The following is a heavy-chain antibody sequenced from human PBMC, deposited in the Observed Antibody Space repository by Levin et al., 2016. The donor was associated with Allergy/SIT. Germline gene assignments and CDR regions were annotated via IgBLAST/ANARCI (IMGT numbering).Heavy chain of an antibody. V-gene: IGHV3-72*01. CDR3: VRVQQVTSSWGLDI. D-gene: IGHD6-13*01. Sequence: VRQAPGKGLEWVGRIRKKGNSYSTEYAASVRGRFTISRDDSKNSLDLQMNSLKAEDTAVYYCVRVQQVTSSWGLDIWGQGTMVTVSS. J-gene: IGHJ3*02. CDR2: IRKKGNSYST.